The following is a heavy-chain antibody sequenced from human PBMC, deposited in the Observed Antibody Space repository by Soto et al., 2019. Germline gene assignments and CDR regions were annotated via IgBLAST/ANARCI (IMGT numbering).Heavy chain of an antibody. J-gene: IGHJ6*02. CDR1: GGTFSSYA. D-gene: IGHD6-13*01. CDR3: ASTSTGIAAAGYNYYYYYGMDV. Sequence: SVKVSCKASGGTFSSYAISWVRQAPGQGLEWMGGIIPIFGTANYAQKFQGRVTITADESTSTAYMELSSLRSEDTAVYYCASTSTGIAAAGYNYYYYYGMDVWGQGTTVTVSS. CDR2: IIPIFGTA. V-gene: IGHV1-69*13.